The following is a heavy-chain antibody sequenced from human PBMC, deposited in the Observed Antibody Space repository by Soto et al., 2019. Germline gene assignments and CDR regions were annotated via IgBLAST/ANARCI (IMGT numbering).Heavy chain of an antibody. CDR3: ARDRDYYDSSGPPRYFDY. CDR1: GFTFSGYA. CDR2: ISYDGSNK. Sequence: TGGSLRLSCAASGFTFSGYAMHWVRQAPGKGLEWVALISYDGSNKYYADSVKGRFTISRDNSKNTLYLQMNSLRTEDTAVYYCARDRDYYDSSGPPRYFDYWGQGTLVTVSS. D-gene: IGHD3-22*01. V-gene: IGHV3-30-3*01. J-gene: IGHJ4*02.